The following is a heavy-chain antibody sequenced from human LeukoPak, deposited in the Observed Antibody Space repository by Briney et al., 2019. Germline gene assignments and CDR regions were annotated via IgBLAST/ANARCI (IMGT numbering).Heavy chain of an antibody. Sequence: ASVKVSCKASGYTFASYDINWVRQATGQGLEWMGWMNPNSGNTGYAQKFQGRVTMTRNTSISTAYMELSSLRSEDTAVYYCARMAGGSSGWSNWGQGTLVTVSS. D-gene: IGHD6-19*01. CDR3: ARMAGGSSGWSN. V-gene: IGHV1-8*01. J-gene: IGHJ4*02. CDR2: MNPNSGNT. CDR1: GYTFASYD.